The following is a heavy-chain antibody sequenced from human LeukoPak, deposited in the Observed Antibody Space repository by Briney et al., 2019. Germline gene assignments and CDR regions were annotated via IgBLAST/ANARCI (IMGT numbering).Heavy chain of an antibody. Sequence: GGSLRLSCEASGFTFSDYYMGWIRQAPGRGLECVSYITNSGNTLYYANSVKGRFTISRDNAKNSLYLQMNSLRDEDTAVYYCARDKGPLSGSYSFDYWGQGTLVTVSS. D-gene: IGHD1-26*01. J-gene: IGHJ4*02. CDR3: ARDKGPLSGSYSFDY. CDR2: ITNSGNTL. CDR1: GFTFSDYY. V-gene: IGHV3-11*04.